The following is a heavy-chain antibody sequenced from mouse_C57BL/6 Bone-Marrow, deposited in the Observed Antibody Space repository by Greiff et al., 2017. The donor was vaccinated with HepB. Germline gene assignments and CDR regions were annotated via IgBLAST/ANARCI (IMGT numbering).Heavy chain of an antibody. J-gene: IGHJ2*01. Sequence: VQLQQPGAELVMPGASVKLSCKASGYTFTSYWMHWVKQRPGQGLEWIGEIDPSDSYTNYNQKFKGKSTLTVDKSSSTAYMQLSSLTSEDSAVYYSARGQGFYYFDYWGQGTTLTVSS. CDR2: IDPSDSYT. V-gene: IGHV1-69*01. CDR3: ARGQGFYYFDY. D-gene: IGHD3-2*02. CDR1: GYTFTSYW.